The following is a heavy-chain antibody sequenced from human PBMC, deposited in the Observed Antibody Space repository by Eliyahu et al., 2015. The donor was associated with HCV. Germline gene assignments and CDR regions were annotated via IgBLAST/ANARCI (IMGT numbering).Heavy chain of an antibody. CDR1: GXSFTSYW. CDR3: ARLWYSSSSRVPPDYYYYYGMDV. Sequence: EVQLVQSGAEVKKPGESLKISCKGSGXSFTSYWXGWVRQMPGKGLEWMGXIXRGDSDTXYXPSXQGQVTISADKSISTAYLQWSSLKASDTAMYYCARLWYSSSSRVPPDYYYYYGMDVWGQGTTVTVSS. V-gene: IGHV5-51*01. J-gene: IGHJ6*02. CDR2: IXRGDSDT. D-gene: IGHD6-6*01.